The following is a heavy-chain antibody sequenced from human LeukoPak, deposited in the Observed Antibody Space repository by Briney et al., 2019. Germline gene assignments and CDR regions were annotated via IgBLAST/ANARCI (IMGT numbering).Heavy chain of an antibody. Sequence: GGSLRLSCAASGFTFSSYAMHWVRQAPGKGLEWVAVISYDGSNKYYADSMKGRFTISRDNSKNTLYLQMNSLRAEDTAVYYCAAPSSGYAIDYWGQGTLVTVSS. CDR3: AAPSSGYAIDY. CDR1: GFTFSSYA. J-gene: IGHJ4*02. D-gene: IGHD3-22*01. CDR2: ISYDGSNK. V-gene: IGHV3-30-3*01.